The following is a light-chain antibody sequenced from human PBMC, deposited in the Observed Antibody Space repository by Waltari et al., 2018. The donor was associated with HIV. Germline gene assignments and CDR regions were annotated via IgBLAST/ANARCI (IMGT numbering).Light chain of an antibody. CDR3: NSYTTSSTLHVV. CDR2: DVS. J-gene: IGLJ2*01. CDR1: SRDVGGYNY. V-gene: IGLV2-14*03. Sequence: QSALTQPASVSGSPGQSITISCTATSRDVGGYNYVSWSQHHPGKAPKLMIYDVSNRPSGVSNRFSGSKSGNTASLTISGLQAEDEADYYCNSYTTSSTLHVVFGGGTKLTVL.